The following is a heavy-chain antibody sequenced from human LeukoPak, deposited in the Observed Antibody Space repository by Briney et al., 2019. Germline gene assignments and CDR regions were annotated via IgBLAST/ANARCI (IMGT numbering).Heavy chain of an antibody. Sequence: GGSLRLSCAASGFTFSSYVMHWVRQAPGKGLEYVSGISSNGGSTYYANSVKGRFTISRDNSKNTLYLQMNSLRAEDTAVYYCSWSGEADWGQGTLVTVSS. V-gene: IGHV3-64*01. CDR1: GFTFSSYV. CDR3: SWSGEAD. D-gene: IGHD3-3*01. J-gene: IGHJ4*02. CDR2: ISSNGGST.